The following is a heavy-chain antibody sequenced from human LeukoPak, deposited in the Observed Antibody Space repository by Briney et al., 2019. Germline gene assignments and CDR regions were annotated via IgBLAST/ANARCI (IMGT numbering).Heavy chain of an antibody. V-gene: IGHV4-61*01. CDR3: ARDLRFLEWLNWFDP. J-gene: IGHJ5*02. D-gene: IGHD3-3*01. Sequence: SETLSLTCTVSGGSFSSGSYYWSWIRQPPGKGLEWIGYIYYSGSTNYNPSLKSRVTISVDTSKNQFSLKLSSVTAADTAVYYCARDLRFLEWLNWFDPWGQGTLVTVSS. CDR1: GGSFSSGSYY. CDR2: IYYSGST.